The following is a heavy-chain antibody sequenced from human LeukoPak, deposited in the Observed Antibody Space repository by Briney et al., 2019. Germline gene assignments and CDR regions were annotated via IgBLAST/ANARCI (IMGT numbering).Heavy chain of an antibody. V-gene: IGHV3-21*01. Sequence: GGSLRLSCAASGFTFSSYTMNWVRQAPGKGLEWVAAISSSSRDIFYADSVKGRFSISRDNTQNSLSLQMSSLKAEDTAVYYCVREAAATFFDYWGQGTLVTVSS. CDR3: VREAAATFFDY. CDR1: GFTFSSYT. J-gene: IGHJ4*02. CDR2: ISSSSRDI. D-gene: IGHD1-26*01.